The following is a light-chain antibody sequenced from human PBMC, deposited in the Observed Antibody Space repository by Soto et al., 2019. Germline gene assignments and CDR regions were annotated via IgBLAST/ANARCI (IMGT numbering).Light chain of an antibody. Sequence: DIQMTQSPSSLSASVGDRDTITCRASQGMSNYLAWYQQKPGKVPKPLIYAASTLQSGVPSRFSGSGSGTDFTLTISSLQPEDVATYYCQKYNSAPLTFGGGTKVEIK. V-gene: IGKV1-27*01. CDR1: QGMSNY. J-gene: IGKJ4*01. CDR2: AAS. CDR3: QKYNSAPLT.